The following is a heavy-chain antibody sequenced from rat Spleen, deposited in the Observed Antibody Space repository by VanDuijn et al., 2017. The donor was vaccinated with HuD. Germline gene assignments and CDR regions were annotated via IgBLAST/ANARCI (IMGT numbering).Heavy chain of an antibody. V-gene: IGHV5-22*01. J-gene: IGHJ2*01. CDR1: GFTFGDYS. Sequence: EVQLVESGGGLVRPGRSLKLPCAASGFTFGDYSMAWFRQAPKKGLEWVASISYEGSSTYYGDSVKGRFTISRDNAKSTLYLQMNSLRSEDTATYYCARDHYYSYWGQGVMVTVSS. CDR3: ARDHYYSY. D-gene: IGHD1-1*01. CDR2: ISYEGSST.